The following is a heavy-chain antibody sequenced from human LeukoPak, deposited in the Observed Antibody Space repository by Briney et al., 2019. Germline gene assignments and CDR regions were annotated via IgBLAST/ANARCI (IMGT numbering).Heavy chain of an antibody. Sequence: GGSLRLSCAASGFTFGTYWMHWARQAPGKGLVWVSRINTDGTVTNYADSVKGRFTISRDNAKNTLSLQMNSLRAEDTAVYYCVCTGIGHWGQGTLVTVSP. D-gene: IGHD2-8*02. CDR3: VCTGIGH. V-gene: IGHV3-74*01. CDR1: GFTFGTYW. J-gene: IGHJ4*02. CDR2: INTDGTVT.